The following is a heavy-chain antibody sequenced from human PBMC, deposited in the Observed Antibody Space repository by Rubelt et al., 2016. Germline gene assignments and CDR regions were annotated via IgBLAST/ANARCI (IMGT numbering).Heavy chain of an antibody. J-gene: IGHJ4*02. CDR3: ARDSDYGDYAPGFDY. CDR1: GFTFSSYW. D-gene: IGHD4-17*01. Sequence: LVQPGGSLRLSCAASGFTFSSYWMSWVRQAPGKGLEWVANIKQDGSEKYYVDSVKGRFTISRDNAKNSLYLQMNSLRAEDTAVYYCARDSDYGDYAPGFDYWGQGTLVTVSS. V-gene: IGHV3-7*05. CDR2: IKQDGSEK.